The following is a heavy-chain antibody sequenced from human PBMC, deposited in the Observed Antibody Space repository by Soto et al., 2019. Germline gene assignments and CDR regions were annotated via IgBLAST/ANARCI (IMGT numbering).Heavy chain of an antibody. V-gene: IGHV1-58*01. D-gene: IGHD3-3*01. CDR3: AGGPAYDFWSGYYD. CDR2: IVVGSGNT. CDR1: GFTFTSSA. J-gene: IGHJ4*02. Sequence: SVKVSCKASGFTFTSSAVQWVRQARGQRLEWIGWIVVGSGNTNYAQKFQERVTITRDMSTSTAYMELSSLRSEDTAVYYCAGGPAYDFWSGYYDWGQGTLVTVSS.